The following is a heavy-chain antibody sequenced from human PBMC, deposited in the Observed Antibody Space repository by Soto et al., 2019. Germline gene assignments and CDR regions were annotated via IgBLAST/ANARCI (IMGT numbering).Heavy chain of an antibody. J-gene: IGHJ6*02. Sequence: GASVTVSCKASGGTFSSYAISWVRQAPGQGLEWMGGIIPIFGTANYAQKFQGRVTITADESTSTAYMELSSLRSEDTAVYYCARDLHSGPWVQSNGMDVWGQGTTVTVSS. CDR1: GGTFSSYA. D-gene: IGHD5-12*01. CDR3: ARDLHSGPWVQSNGMDV. CDR2: IIPIFGTA. V-gene: IGHV1-69*13.